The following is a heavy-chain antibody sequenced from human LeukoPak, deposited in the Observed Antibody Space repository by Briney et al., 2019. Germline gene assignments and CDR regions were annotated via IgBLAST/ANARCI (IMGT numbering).Heavy chain of an antibody. CDR1: GNSISSGDNY. D-gene: IGHD4-17*01. J-gene: IGHJ4*02. CDR2: IYTSGST. CDR3: ARVGSYGDYVPDY. Sequence: PSQTLSLTCTVSGNSISSGDNYWSWIRQPAGKGLEWIGRIYTSGSTNYNPSLKSRVTISGDTSKNQFSLRLSSVTAADTAVYYCARVGSYGDYVPDYWGQGTLVTVSS. V-gene: IGHV4-61*02.